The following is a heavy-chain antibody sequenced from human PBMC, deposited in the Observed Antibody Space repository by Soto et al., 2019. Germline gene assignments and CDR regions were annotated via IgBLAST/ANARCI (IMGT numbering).Heavy chain of an antibody. V-gene: IGHV4-38-2*02. Sequence: SETLSLTCAVSGSSVGSSYYWGWSRRPPPKGLEWIGTIHHGGSSFYNPSLKSRVTMSVDTSKNQFSLKLRSVTAADTAVYFCARDWGTTTRDIRWFDPWGQGTLVTVSS. CDR3: ARDWGTTTRDIRWFDP. CDR1: GSSVGSSYY. D-gene: IGHD3-16*01. J-gene: IGHJ5*02. CDR2: IHHGGSS.